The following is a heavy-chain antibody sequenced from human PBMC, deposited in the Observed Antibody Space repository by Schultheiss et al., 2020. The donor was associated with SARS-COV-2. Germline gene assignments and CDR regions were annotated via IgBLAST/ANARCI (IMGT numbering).Heavy chain of an antibody. D-gene: IGHD6-19*01. CDR3: AREPYHHRGYSSGWLNQEGDY. CDR1: GFTVSSNY. V-gene: IGHV3-53*05. Sequence: GESLKISCAASGFTVSSNYMSWVRQAPGKGLEWVSVIYSGGSTYYADSVKGRFTISRDNSKNTLYLQMSSLRAEDTAVYYCAREPYHHRGYSSGWLNQEGDYWGQGTLVTVSS. CDR2: IYSGGST. J-gene: IGHJ4*02.